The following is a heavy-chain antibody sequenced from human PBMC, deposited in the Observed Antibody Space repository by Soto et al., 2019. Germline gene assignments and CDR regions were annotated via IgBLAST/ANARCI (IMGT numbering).Heavy chain of an antibody. CDR1: GFTFSDYY. CDR2: ISSSSSYT. Sequence: GGSLRLSCAASGFTFSDYYMSWIRQAPGKGLEWVSYISSSSSYTNYADSVKGRFTISRDNAKNSLYLQMNSLRAEDTAVYYCATAYYYGSGIPNTFDYWGQGTLVTVSS. D-gene: IGHD3-10*01. J-gene: IGHJ4*02. CDR3: ATAYYYGSGIPNTFDY. V-gene: IGHV3-11*06.